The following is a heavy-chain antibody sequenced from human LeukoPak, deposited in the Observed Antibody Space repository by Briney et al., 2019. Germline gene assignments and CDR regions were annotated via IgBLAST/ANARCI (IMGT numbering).Heavy chain of an antibody. CDR3: AKTYYYDSSGYDY. Sequence: AGGSLRLSCAASGFTFSSYGMHWVRQAPGKGLERVAVISYDGSNKYYADSVKGRFTISRDNSKNTLYLQMNSLRAEDTAVYYCAKTYYYDSSGYDYWGQGTLVTVSS. D-gene: IGHD3-22*01. V-gene: IGHV3-30*18. CDR2: ISYDGSNK. CDR1: GFTFSSYG. J-gene: IGHJ4*02.